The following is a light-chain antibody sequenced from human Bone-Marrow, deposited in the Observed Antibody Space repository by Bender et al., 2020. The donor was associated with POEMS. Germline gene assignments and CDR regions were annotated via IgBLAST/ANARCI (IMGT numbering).Light chain of an antibody. CDR3: SSYAGSNIGV. J-gene: IGLJ1*01. Sequence: QSALTQPASVSGSPGQSITISCTETGSDVDFSYTYVSWYQQQPGTAPKLIIYEVNRRPSGVPARFSGSKSGSTATLTVSGLQAEDEADYYCSSYAGSNIGVFGTGTKVTVL. CDR1: GSDVDFSYTY. V-gene: IGLV2-8*01. CDR2: EVN.